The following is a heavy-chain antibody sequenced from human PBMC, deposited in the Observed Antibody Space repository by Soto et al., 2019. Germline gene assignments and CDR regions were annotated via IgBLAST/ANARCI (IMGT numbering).Heavy chain of an antibody. CDR1: GGTFSSYA. J-gene: IGHJ4*02. CDR2: INPIFGTP. Sequence: SVKVSCNASGGTFSSYAISWVRQAPGQGLEWMGGINPIFGTPHYAQKYEGRVTITADTFTNTAYMELTRLTSDETAVYFCAREGRHFDYWGQGTLVTVSS. CDR3: AREGRHFDY. V-gene: IGHV1-69*06.